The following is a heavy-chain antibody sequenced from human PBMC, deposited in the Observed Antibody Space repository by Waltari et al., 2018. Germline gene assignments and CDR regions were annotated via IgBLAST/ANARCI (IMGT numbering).Heavy chain of an antibody. CDR1: GDFPSDDP. V-gene: IGHV4-59*08. CDR2: LRKTGGT. Sequence: HVQLQESGPGLVQPSEHLSPPCPVPGDFPSDDPLTRNRQAPGKGLEWIAYLRKTGGTKCTPSLESRVTVSAVTSKKQFSLRLTSVTAADTAVYYCARVPTRYYDSLGWGFFDQWGQGILVTVSS. J-gene: IGHJ4*02. D-gene: IGHD3-22*01. CDR3: ARVPTRYYDSLGWGFFDQ.